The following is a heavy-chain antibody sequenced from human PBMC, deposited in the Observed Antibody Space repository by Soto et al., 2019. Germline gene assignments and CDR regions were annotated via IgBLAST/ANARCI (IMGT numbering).Heavy chain of an antibody. CDR1: GYSFTSYA. D-gene: IGHD3-9*01. CDR3: ARAHRLNVLRYFDWSLHGMDV. J-gene: IGHJ6*02. CDR2: INAGNGNT. V-gene: IGHV1-3*01. Sequence: GASVKVSCKASGYSFTSYAMHWVRQAPGQRLEWMGWINAGNGNTKYSQKFQGRVTITRDTSASTAYTELSSLRSEDTAVYYCARAHRLNVLRYFDWSLHGMDVWGQGTTVTVSS.